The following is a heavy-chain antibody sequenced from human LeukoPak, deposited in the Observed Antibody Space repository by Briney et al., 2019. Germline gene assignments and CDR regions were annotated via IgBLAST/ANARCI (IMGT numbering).Heavy chain of an antibody. CDR1: GFILSNYW. Sequence: PGGSLRLSCAASGFILSNYWMSWVRQAPAKGLEWVANIKQDGSQKYYVDSVKGRFTISRDNAKNSLYLQMNSLRAEDTAVYYCAREGFSRIAAAGNVLGYWGQGTLVTVSS. J-gene: IGHJ4*02. V-gene: IGHV3-7*04. D-gene: IGHD6-13*01. CDR2: IKQDGSQK. CDR3: AREGFSRIAAAGNVLGY.